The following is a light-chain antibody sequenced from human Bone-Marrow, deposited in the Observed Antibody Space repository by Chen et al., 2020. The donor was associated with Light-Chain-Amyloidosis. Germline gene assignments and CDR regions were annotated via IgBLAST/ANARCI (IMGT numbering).Light chain of an antibody. J-gene: IGLJ3*02. CDR3: QVWDRSSDRPV. Sequence: SYVLTQPSSVSVAPGQTATIACGGNNIGSTSVHWYQQTPGQAPLLVVYDDSDRPSGIPERLSGYNSGNTATLTIRRVEAGDEADDYCQVWDRSSDRPVFGGGTKLTVL. V-gene: IGLV3-21*02. CDR1: NIGSTS. CDR2: DDS.